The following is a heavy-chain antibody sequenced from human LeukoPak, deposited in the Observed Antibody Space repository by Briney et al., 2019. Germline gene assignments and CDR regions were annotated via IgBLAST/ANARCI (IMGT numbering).Heavy chain of an antibody. CDR1: GGSISSSSYY. Sequence: SETLSLTCTVSGGSISSSSYYWGWIRQPPGKGLEWIGSIYYSGSTYYNPSLKSRVTISVDTSKNQFSLKLSSVTAADTAVYYCASMVRGALDPWGQGTLVTVSS. CDR2: IYYSGST. J-gene: IGHJ5*02. V-gene: IGHV4-39*01. CDR3: ASMVRGALDP. D-gene: IGHD3-10*01.